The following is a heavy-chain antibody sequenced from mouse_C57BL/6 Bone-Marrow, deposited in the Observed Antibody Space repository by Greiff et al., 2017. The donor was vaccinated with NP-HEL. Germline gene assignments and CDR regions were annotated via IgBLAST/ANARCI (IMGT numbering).Heavy chain of an antibody. CDR1: GYTFTSYG. Sequence: QVQLKESGAELARPGASVKLSCKASGYTFTSYGISWVKQRTGQGLEWIGEIYPRSGNTYYNEKFKGKATLTADKSSSTAYMELRSRTAEDSAVYLCAREDYYGRDFDDWGQGTTLTVSS. CDR3: AREDYYGRDFDD. J-gene: IGHJ2*01. D-gene: IGHD1-1*01. V-gene: IGHV1-81*01. CDR2: IYPRSGNT.